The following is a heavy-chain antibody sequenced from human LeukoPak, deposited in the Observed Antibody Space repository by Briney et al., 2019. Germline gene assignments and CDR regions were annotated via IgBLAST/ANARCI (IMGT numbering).Heavy chain of an antibody. D-gene: IGHD3-22*01. J-gene: IGHJ4*02. V-gene: IGHV1-8*01. CDR3: ARIRYDSSGYYVDY. CDR1: GYTFTSYD. Sequence: ASVTVSCTASGYTFTSYDINWVRQATGQGLEWMGWMNPNSGNTGYAQKFQGRVTMTRNTSISTAYMELSSLRSEDTAVYYCARIRYDSSGYYVDYWGQGTLVTVSS. CDR2: MNPNSGNT.